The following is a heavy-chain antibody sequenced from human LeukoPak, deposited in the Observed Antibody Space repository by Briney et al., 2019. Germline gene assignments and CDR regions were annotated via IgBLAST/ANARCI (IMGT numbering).Heavy chain of an antibody. CDR3: ARESRYSSGPYLYNWFDP. D-gene: IGHD6-19*01. Sequence: SEALSLTCTVSGGSISSYYWSWIRQPPGKGLEWIGSIYYSGSTYYNPSLKSRVTISVDTSKNQFSLKLSSVTAADTAVYYCARESRYSSGPYLYNWFDPWGQGTLVTVSS. CDR1: GGSISSYY. V-gene: IGHV4-59*12. CDR2: IYYSGST. J-gene: IGHJ5*02.